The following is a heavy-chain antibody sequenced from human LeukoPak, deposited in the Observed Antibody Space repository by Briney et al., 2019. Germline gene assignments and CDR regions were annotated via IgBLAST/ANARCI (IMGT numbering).Heavy chain of an antibody. Sequence: ASVKVSCKASGYTFTGYYMHWVRQAPGQGLEWMGWINPNSGGTNYAQKFQGRVTMTRDTSISTAYMELSRLRSDDTAVYYCARESGGYRLMNEDIVVVPAARGGWFDPWGQGTLVTVSS. CDR3: ARESGGYRLMNEDIVVVPAARGGWFDP. J-gene: IGHJ5*02. V-gene: IGHV1-2*02. CDR2: INPNSGGT. CDR1: GYTFTGYY. D-gene: IGHD2-2*01.